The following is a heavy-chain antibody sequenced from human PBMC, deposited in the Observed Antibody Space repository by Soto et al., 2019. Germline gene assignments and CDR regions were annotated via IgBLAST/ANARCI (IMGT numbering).Heavy chain of an antibody. D-gene: IGHD3-10*01. CDR1: GGSFSGYY. Sequence: TSETLSLTCAVYGGSFSGYYWSWIRQPPGKGLEWIGEINHSGSTNYNPSLKSRVTISVDTSKNQFSLKRSSVTAADTAVYYCARGTGTRYYGSGSYWGNWFDPWGQGTLVTVSS. CDR3: ARGTGTRYYGSGSYWGNWFDP. J-gene: IGHJ5*02. V-gene: IGHV4-34*01. CDR2: INHSGST.